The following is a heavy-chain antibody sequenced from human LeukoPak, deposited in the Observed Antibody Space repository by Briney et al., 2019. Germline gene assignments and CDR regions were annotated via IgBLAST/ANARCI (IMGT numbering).Heavy chain of an antibody. V-gene: IGHV3-74*01. CDR3: ATDVPAVTIFGY. CDR2: INSDGSST. D-gene: IGHD2-2*01. J-gene: IGHJ4*02. CDR1: GFTFSTYW. Sequence: PGGSLRLSCAASGFTFSTYWMHWVRQAPGTGLVWVSLINSDGSSTNYADSVKGRFTISRDNAKNTLYLQMNSLRAEDTAVYYCATDVPAVTIFGYWGLGTLVTVSS.